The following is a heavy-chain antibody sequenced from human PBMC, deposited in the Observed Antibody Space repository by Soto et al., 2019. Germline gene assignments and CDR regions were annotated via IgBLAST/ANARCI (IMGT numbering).Heavy chain of an antibody. V-gene: IGHV2-5*02. Sequence: QITLKESGPTLVKPTQTLTLTCTFSGFSLSTSGVGVGWIRQPPGKALEWLALIYWDDDKRYSPSLKSRLTHTQDTTKNQLVITTPNREPADTATYYCAHSHPYSSGWYRGGDWFDPWGQGTLVTVSS. CDR2: IYWDDDK. D-gene: IGHD6-19*01. J-gene: IGHJ5*02. CDR1: GFSLSTSGVG. CDR3: AHSHPYSSGWYRGGDWFDP.